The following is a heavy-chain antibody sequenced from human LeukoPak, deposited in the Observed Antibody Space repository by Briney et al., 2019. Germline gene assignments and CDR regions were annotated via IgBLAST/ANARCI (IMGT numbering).Heavy chain of an antibody. Sequence: GGSLRLSCAASGFTFTTYAMNWVRQAPGRGVEWVSVLSGSGGSTYYADSVRGRFTISRDNSKNTLYLEVNSLRAEDTAVYYCATAFYFDSSGPYWYFDLWGRGTLVTVSS. CDR1: GFTFTTYA. V-gene: IGHV3-23*01. D-gene: IGHD3-22*01. J-gene: IGHJ2*01. CDR2: LSGSGGST. CDR3: ATAFYFDSSGPYWYFDL.